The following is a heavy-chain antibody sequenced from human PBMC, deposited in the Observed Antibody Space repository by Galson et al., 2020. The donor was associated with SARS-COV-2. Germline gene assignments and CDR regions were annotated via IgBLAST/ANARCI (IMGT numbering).Heavy chain of an antibody. Sequence: GGSLRLSCAASGFTFSTSAMSWFRQAPGKGLEGVPVISSSGGSTYYADSGKGRFTTSRDNSKNTLYLQMNSLRAEDSAVYYCAKRCDTSSCYAFDYWGQGTLITVSS. CDR2: ISSSGGST. D-gene: IGHD2-2*01. CDR1: GFTFSTSA. J-gene: IGHJ4*02. V-gene: IGHV3-23*01. CDR3: AKRCDTSSCYAFDY.